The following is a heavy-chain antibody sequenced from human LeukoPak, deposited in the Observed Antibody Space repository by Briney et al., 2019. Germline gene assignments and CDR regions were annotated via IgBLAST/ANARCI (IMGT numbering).Heavy chain of an antibody. V-gene: IGHV1-18*01. Sequence: ASVKVSCKASGYTFTSYGISWVRQAPGQGVEWMGWISAYNGNTNYAQKLQGRVTMTTDTSTSTAYMELRSLSSDDTALYYCARDPPTYCGGDCHYRRYAFDIWGQGTMVTVSS. CDR1: GYTFTSYG. CDR2: ISAYNGNT. D-gene: IGHD2-21*02. CDR3: ARDPPTYCGGDCHYRRYAFDI. J-gene: IGHJ3*02.